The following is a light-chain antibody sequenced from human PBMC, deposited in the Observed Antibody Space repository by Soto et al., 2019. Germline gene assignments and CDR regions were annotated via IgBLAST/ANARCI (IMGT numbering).Light chain of an antibody. V-gene: IGKV3-11*01. CDR2: DAS. J-gene: IGKJ1*01. Sequence: EIVWTQSPATLSLSPVERATLSCRASQSVSSYLAWYQQKPGQAPRLLIYDASNRATGIPARFSGSGSGTDFTLTISRLEPEDFAVYYCQQRSNWPPTVRRGPKVDIK. CDR1: QSVSSY. CDR3: QQRSNWPPT.